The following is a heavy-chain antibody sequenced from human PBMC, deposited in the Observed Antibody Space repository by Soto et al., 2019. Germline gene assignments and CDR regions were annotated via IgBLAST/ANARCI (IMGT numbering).Heavy chain of an antibody. CDR1: GDSISSPDYY. CDR3: ARVTFTPNWFDS. CDR2: VYYRGSI. J-gene: IGHJ5*01. D-gene: IGHD3-3*02. Sequence: PSETLSLTCSVSGDSISSPDYYWSWIRQAPEKGLELIGYVYYRGSIYYTPSFEGRVSISVDTSKNQFSLRLTSVTAADSAMYFCARVTFTPNWFDSWGQGILVTVSS. V-gene: IGHV4-30-4*01.